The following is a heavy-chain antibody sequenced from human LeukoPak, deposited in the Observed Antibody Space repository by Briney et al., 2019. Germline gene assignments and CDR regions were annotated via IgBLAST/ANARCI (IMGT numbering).Heavy chain of an antibody. Sequence: GGSLRLSCAASGFTFSSYAMSWVRQAPGKGLEWVSAISGSGGSTYYADSVKGRFTISRDNAKNSLYLQMNSLRAEDTAVYYCARDRGTSYDFWSGYSHPYYFDYWGQGTLVTVSS. CDR2: ISGSGGST. CDR3: ARDRGTSYDFWSGYSHPYYFDY. J-gene: IGHJ4*02. V-gene: IGHV3-23*01. D-gene: IGHD3-3*01. CDR1: GFTFSSYA.